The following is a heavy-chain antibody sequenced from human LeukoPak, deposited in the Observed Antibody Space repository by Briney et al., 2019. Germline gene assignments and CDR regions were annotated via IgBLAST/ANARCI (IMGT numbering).Heavy chain of an antibody. CDR1: GYIFTSYG. D-gene: IGHD3-22*01. V-gene: IGHV1-18*01. J-gene: IGHJ4*02. CDR2: ISAYNGNT. Sequence: ASVKVSCKASGYIFTSYGISWVRQAPGQGLEWMGWISAYNGNTNYAQKLQGRVTMTTDTSTSTAYMELRSLRSDDTAVYYCAREDYYDSSGYYDYWGQGTLVTVSS. CDR3: AREDYYDSSGYYDY.